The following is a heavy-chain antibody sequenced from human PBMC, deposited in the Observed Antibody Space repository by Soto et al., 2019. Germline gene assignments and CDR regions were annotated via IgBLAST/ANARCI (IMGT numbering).Heavy chain of an antibody. Sequence: GGSLRLSCAASGFTFSSYAMSWVRQAPGKGLEWVSAISGSGGSTYYADSVKGRFTISRDNSKNTLYLQMNSLRAEDTAVYYCAKVGTIVVVITAHFDYWGQGTLVTVSS. CDR3: AKVGTIVVVITAHFDY. V-gene: IGHV3-23*01. CDR1: GFTFSSYA. J-gene: IGHJ4*02. CDR2: ISGSGGST. D-gene: IGHD3-22*01.